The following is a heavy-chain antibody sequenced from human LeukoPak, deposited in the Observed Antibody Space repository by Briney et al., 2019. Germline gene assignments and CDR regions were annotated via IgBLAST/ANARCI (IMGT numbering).Heavy chain of an antibody. Sequence: GGSLRLSCAASGFTFSSYSMNWVRQAPGKGLEWVSSISSSSTYIYYADSVKGRFTISRDNSKNTLYLQMNSLRAEDTAVYYCARRAGAYSHPYDYWGQGTLVTVSS. J-gene: IGHJ4*02. CDR3: ARRAGAYSHPYDY. D-gene: IGHD4/OR15-4a*01. CDR1: GFTFSSYS. CDR2: ISSSSTYI. V-gene: IGHV3-21*04.